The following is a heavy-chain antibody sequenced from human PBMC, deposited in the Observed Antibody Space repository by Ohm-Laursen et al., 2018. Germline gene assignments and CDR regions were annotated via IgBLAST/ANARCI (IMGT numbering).Heavy chain of an antibody. D-gene: IGHD5-24*01. J-gene: IGHJ3*02. CDR3: ARRRDGYTIWAFDI. Sequence: ASLKISCKGSGYSFTSYWIGWVRQMPGRGLEWMGIIYPGDSDTRYSPSFQGQVTISADKSIITAYLQWSSLKASDTAMYYCARRRDGYTIWAFDIWGQGTMVTVSS. CDR1: GYSFTSYW. V-gene: IGHV5-51*01. CDR2: IYPGDSDT.